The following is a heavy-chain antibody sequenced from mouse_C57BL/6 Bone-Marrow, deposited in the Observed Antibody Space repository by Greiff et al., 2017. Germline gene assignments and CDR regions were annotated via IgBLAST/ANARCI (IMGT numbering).Heavy chain of an antibody. CDR3: ARSPYDGSSGWYFDV. CDR2: INPYNGGT. V-gene: IGHV1-19*01. CDR1: GYTFTDYY. J-gene: IGHJ1*03. D-gene: IGHD1-1*01. Sequence: EVQLQQSGPVLVKPGASVKMSCKASGYTFTDYYMNWVKQSHGKSLEWIGVINPYNGGTSYNQKFKGKATLTVDKSSSTAYMELNSLTSEDSAVYYCARSPYDGSSGWYFDVWGTGTTVTVSS.